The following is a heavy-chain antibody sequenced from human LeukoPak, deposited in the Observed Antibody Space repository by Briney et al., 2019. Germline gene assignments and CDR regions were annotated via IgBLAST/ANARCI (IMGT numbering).Heavy chain of an antibody. CDR1: GFTFSSYA. Sequence: GGSLRLSCAASGFTFSSYAMSWVRQAPGKGLEWVSAISGSGGSKYYADSVKGRFTISRDNSKNTLHLQMNSLRAEDTAVYYCAKVLPNYYYGMDVWGQGTTVTVSS. V-gene: IGHV3-23*01. D-gene: IGHD3-3*01. J-gene: IGHJ6*02. CDR3: AKVLPNYYYGMDV. CDR2: ISGSGGSK.